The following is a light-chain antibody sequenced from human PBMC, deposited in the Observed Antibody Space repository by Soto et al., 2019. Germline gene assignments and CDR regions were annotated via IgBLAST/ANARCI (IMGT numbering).Light chain of an antibody. CDR1: QSIRRD. Sequence: DIEMTQSPSALSASVGDRVTITCRASQSIRRDLNWYQQKPGKAPKLVIYAASSLQSGVPSRFSGSGFGTDFTLTISSLQPADFATYYCQQSYTTVRTFGHGTPVGIK. V-gene: IGKV1-39*01. CDR2: AAS. J-gene: IGKJ1*01. CDR3: QQSYTTVRT.